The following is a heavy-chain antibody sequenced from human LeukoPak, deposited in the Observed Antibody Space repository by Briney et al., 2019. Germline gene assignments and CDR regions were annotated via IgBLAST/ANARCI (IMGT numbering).Heavy chain of an antibody. CDR3: ARGDRNSYYYMDV. CDR1: GFTFNYFA. Sequence: PGGSLRLSCAASGFTFNYFAMSWVRQAPGRGLEWVSAISGSGDSTYYADSVKGRFTISRDKSKKTLSLQMNSLRAEDTAVYYCARGDRNSYYYMDVWGKGTTVTVSS. D-gene: IGHD1-14*01. J-gene: IGHJ6*03. V-gene: IGHV3-23*01. CDR2: ISGSGDST.